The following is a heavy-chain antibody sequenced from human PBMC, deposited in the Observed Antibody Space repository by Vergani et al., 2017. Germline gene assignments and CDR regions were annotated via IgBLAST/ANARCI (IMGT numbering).Heavy chain of an antibody. CDR3: AREEYSYGFPMDV. Sequence: EVQLVESGGGLIQPGGSLRLSCAASGFTVSSNYMSWVRQAPGKGLEWVSVIYSGGSTYYADSVKGRFTISRDNSKNTLYLQMNSLRAEDTAVYYCAREEYSYGFPMDVWGQGTTVTVSS. CDR1: GFTVSSNY. CDR2: IYSGGST. J-gene: IGHJ6*02. D-gene: IGHD5-18*01. V-gene: IGHV3-53*01.